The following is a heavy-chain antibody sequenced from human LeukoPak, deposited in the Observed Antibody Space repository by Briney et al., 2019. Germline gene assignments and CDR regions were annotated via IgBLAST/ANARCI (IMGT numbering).Heavy chain of an antibody. D-gene: IGHD1-14*01. CDR1: GYTFTGYY. CDR2: INPNSGGT. Sequence: GASVKGSCKASGYTFTGYYMHWVRQAPGQGLEWMGWINPNSGGTNYAQKFQGRVTMTRDTSISTAYMGLSRLRSDDTAVYYCARDRSYVGYRIHFLPEYYYGMDVWGQGTTVTVSS. CDR3: ARDRSYVGYRIHFLPEYYYGMDV. V-gene: IGHV1-2*02. J-gene: IGHJ6*02.